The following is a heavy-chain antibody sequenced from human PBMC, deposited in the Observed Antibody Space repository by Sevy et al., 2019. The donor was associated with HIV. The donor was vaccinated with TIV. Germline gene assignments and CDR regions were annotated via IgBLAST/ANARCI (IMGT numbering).Heavy chain of an antibody. D-gene: IGHD3-9*01. CDR2: VFYFGST. CDR1: GASASSANDY. J-gene: IGHJ6*02. V-gene: IGHV4-61*01. Sequence: SETLSLICSVSGASASSANDYWTWVRQPPGKGLEWIGNVFYFGSTNYNPSLKSRVTISLDTSKKQFSLKSNSVTAADTAVYYWASDQHYDIVTCLYAVDVWGQGTTVTVSS. CDR3: ASDQHYDIVTCLYAVDV.